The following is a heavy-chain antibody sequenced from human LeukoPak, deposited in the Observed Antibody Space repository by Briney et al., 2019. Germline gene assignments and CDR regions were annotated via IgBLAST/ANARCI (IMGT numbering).Heavy chain of an antibody. Sequence: GGSLRLSCAASGFTFSSYGMTWVRQAPGKGLEWVSAISGSGGSTYYADSVKGRSTISRDNSKNTLYLQMNSLRAEDTAVYYCAKDGGTSYWYFDLWGRGTLVTVSS. V-gene: IGHV3-23*01. CDR2: ISGSGGST. J-gene: IGHJ2*01. D-gene: IGHD2-15*01. CDR3: AKDGGTSYWYFDL. CDR1: GFTFSSYG.